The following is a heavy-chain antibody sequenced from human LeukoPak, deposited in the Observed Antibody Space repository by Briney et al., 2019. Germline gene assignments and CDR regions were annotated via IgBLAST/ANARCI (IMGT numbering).Heavy chain of an antibody. J-gene: IGHJ4*02. CDR3: AKGITMVRGVKTPLDY. V-gene: IGHV3-30*18. Sequence: GGSLRLSCAASGFTFSSYGMHWVRQAPGKGLEWVAVISYDGSNKYYADSVKGRFTISRDNSKNTLYLQMSSLRAEDTAVYYCAKGITMVRGVKTPLDYWGQGTLVTVSS. CDR1: GFTFSSYG. D-gene: IGHD3-10*01. CDR2: ISYDGSNK.